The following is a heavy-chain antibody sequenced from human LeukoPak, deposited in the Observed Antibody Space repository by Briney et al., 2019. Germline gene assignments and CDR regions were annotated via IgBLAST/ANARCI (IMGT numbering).Heavy chain of an antibody. J-gene: IGHJ6*03. V-gene: IGHV1-18*01. Sequence: ASEKVSCKASGYTFTSYGISWVRQPPGQGLERMGWISAYNGNTNYAQKLQGRVTMTTDTSTSTAYTELRSLRSDDTAVYYCARDVSGSYRASTHMDVWGKGTTVTVSS. D-gene: IGHD1-26*01. CDR3: ARDVSGSYRASTHMDV. CDR1: GYTFTSYG. CDR2: ISAYNGNT.